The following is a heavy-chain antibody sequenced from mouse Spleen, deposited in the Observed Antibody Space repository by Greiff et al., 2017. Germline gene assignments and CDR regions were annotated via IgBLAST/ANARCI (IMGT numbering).Heavy chain of an antibody. CDR2: INPSSGYT. CDR3: ARLDTTVVATYYYAMDY. V-gene: IGHV1-7*01. CDR1: GYTFTSYW. D-gene: IGHD1-1*01. J-gene: IGHJ4*01. Sequence: VQLQQSGAELAKPGASVKLSCKASGYTFTSYWMHWVKQRPGQGLEWIGYINPSSGYTKYNQKFKDKATLTADKSSSTAYMQLSSLTYEDSAVYYCARLDTTVVATYYYAMDYWGQGTSVTVSS.